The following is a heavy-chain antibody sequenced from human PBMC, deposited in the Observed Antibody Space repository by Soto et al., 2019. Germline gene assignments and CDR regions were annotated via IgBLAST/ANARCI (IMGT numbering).Heavy chain of an antibody. CDR3: ARRGGATIMDY. CDR2: IFYSGST. V-gene: IGHV4-39*01. J-gene: IGHJ4*02. CDR1: GGSIRSSSYY. Sequence: QLQLQESGPGLVKLSKTLSLTCTVSGGSIRSSSYYWDWIRQPPGKGLEWIGGIFYSGSTYYNPSLKSRVTKSVDTSKNQFSRKLSSVTAADTAVYYCARRGGATIMDYWGQGTLVTVSS. D-gene: IGHD5-12*01.